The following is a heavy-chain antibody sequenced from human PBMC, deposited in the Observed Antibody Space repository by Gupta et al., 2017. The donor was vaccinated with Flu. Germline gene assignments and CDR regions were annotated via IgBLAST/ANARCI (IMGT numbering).Heavy chain of an antibody. CDR2: IIPIFGTT. J-gene: IGHJ6*02. V-gene: IGHV1-69*01. D-gene: IGHD6-6*01. Sequence: RQAPGQGLEWIGGIIPIFGTTNYAQKFLGRVTSSADESATTGYMELSSLRSEDTAVYYCARAILASRPVGSNNYYYYQLDVWGQGTTVTVSS. CDR3: ARAILASRPVGSNNYYYYQLDV.